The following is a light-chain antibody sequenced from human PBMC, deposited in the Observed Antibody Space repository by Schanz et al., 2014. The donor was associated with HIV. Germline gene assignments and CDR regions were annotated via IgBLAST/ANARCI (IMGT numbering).Light chain of an antibody. CDR3: STYTTSKTWV. Sequence: QSALTQPASVSGSPGQSITISCTGTSADVGAYKSVSWYQQHPGKAPKLLIHDVTTRPSGTSNRFSGSKSGNAAFLTILGLQAEDEAEYYCSTYTTSKTWVFGGGTKLTVL. J-gene: IGLJ3*02. CDR1: SADVGAYKS. CDR2: DVT. V-gene: IGLV2-14*03.